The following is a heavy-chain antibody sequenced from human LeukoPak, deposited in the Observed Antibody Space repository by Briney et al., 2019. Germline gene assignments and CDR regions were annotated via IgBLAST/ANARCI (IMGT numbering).Heavy chain of an antibody. V-gene: IGHV4-4*02. Sequence: SETLSLTCAVSGGSISSSNWWSWVRQPPGKGLEWIGEIYHSGSTNYNPSLKSRVTISVDTSKNQFSLKLSSVTAADTAVYYCARAPAGGYCSSTSCPYYYYYYMDVWGKGTTVTVSS. CDR2: IYHSGST. CDR3: ARAPAGGYCSSTSCPYYYYYYMDV. CDR1: GGSISSSNW. J-gene: IGHJ6*03. D-gene: IGHD2-2*01.